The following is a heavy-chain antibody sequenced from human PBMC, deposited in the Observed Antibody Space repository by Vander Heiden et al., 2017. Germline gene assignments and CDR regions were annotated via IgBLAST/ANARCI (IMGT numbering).Heavy chain of an antibody. Sequence: QVQLVESGGGVVQPGRSLRLSCAASGFTFSSSGMHWVRQAPGKGLEWVAVISYDGSNKYYADSVKGRFTISRDNSKNTLYLQMNSLRAEDTAVYYCAKDRRSGWYALTYFDYWGQGTLVTVSS. J-gene: IGHJ4*02. V-gene: IGHV3-30*18. D-gene: IGHD6-19*01. CDR1: GFTFSSSG. CDR2: ISYDGSNK. CDR3: AKDRRSGWYALTYFDY.